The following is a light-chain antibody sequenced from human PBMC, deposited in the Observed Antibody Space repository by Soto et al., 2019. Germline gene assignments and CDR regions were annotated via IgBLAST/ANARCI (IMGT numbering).Light chain of an antibody. Sequence: EILMTQSPDTLSVSPGASAPLSCGASQRVYSNLAWYQQRPGQAPRLLIYGASTRATGVPARFSGRGSGTEFTLTISSLQSEDFAVYYCQQYTNWPPNTFGQGTRLEIK. CDR3: QQYTNWPPNT. CDR2: GAS. V-gene: IGKV3-15*01. J-gene: IGKJ5*01. CDR1: QRVYSN.